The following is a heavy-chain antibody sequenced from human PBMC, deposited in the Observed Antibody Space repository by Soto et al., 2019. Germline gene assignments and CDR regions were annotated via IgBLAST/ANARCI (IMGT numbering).Heavy chain of an antibody. CDR3: ARGVTNYYFYMDV. CDR1: GYTFTGYY. Sequence: ASVKVSCKASGYTFTGYYMHWVRQAPGQGLEWMGWINPNSGGANYAQKFQGWVTMTRDTSISTAYMELNRLKSDDTAVYYCARGVTNYYFYMDVWGKGTTVTVSS. V-gene: IGHV1-2*04. D-gene: IGHD4-4*01. CDR2: INPNSGGA. J-gene: IGHJ6*03.